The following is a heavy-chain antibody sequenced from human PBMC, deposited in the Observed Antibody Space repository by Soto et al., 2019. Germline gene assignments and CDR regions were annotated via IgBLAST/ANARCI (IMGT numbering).Heavy chain of an antibody. J-gene: IGHJ4*02. D-gene: IGHD3-10*01. Sequence: QVQLVESGGGVVQPGRSLRLSCAASGFTFSSYGMQWVRQAPGKGLEWVAVIWYDGSNKYYADSVKGRFTISRDNSKNTLYLQMNSLRAEDTAVYYCARQLAMVRARSLDYWGQGTLVTVSS. CDR1: GFTFSSYG. CDR3: ARQLAMVRARSLDY. CDR2: IWYDGSNK. V-gene: IGHV3-33*01.